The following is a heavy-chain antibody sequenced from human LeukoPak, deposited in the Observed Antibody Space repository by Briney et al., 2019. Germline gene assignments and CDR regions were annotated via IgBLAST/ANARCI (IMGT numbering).Heavy chain of an antibody. J-gene: IGHJ4*02. Sequence: PGGSLRLSCAASGFMFTNYAMNWVRQAPGKGLEWVSSISSSSSYIYYADSVKGRFTISRDNAKNSLYLQMNSLRAEDTAVYYCARFMYYDSSGNALGYWGQGTLVTVSS. D-gene: IGHD3-22*01. CDR1: GFMFTNYA. V-gene: IGHV3-21*01. CDR3: ARFMYYDSSGNALGY. CDR2: ISSSSSYI.